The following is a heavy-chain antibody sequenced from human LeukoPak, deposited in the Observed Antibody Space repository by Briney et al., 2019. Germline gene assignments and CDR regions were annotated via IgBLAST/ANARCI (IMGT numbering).Heavy chain of an antibody. CDR3: ARGRILRWPTGDWFDP. Sequence: PSETLSLTCTVSGGSISSSSYYWGWIRQPPGKGLEWIGSIYYSGSTYYNPSLKSRVTISVDTSKNQFSLKLSSVTAADTAVYYCARGRILRWPTGDWFDPWGQGTLVTVSS. D-gene: IGHD4-23*01. CDR1: GGSISSSSYY. J-gene: IGHJ5*02. V-gene: IGHV4-39*07. CDR2: IYYSGST.